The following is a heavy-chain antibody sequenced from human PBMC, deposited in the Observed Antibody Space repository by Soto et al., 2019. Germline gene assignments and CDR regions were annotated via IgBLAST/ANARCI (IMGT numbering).Heavy chain of an antibody. CDR1: GGSISSSSYY. CDR2: IYYSGST. Sequence: SETLSLTCTVSGGSISSSSYYWGWIRQPPGKGLEWIGSIYYSGSTYYNPSLKSRVTISVDTSKNQFSLKLSSVTAADTAVYYCASLYYYDRSGYHDAFDIWGQGTMVTVSS. V-gene: IGHV4-39*01. D-gene: IGHD3-22*01. CDR3: ASLYYYDRSGYHDAFDI. J-gene: IGHJ3*02.